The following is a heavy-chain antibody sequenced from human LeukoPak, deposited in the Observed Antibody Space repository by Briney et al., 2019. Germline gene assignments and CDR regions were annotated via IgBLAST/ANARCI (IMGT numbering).Heavy chain of an antibody. CDR1: GYTFTSFG. CDR3: ARRSLRGVVVGHDP. D-gene: IGHD2-2*01. Sequence: GASVKVSCKGSGYTFTSFGIRWVRQAPGQELEWMGWISAYNGNTNYAQKLQGRVTMTTDTSTSTAYMELGSLRSDDTAVYYCARRSLRGVVVGHDPWGQGTMVTVSS. J-gene: IGHJ5*02. CDR2: ISAYNGNT. V-gene: IGHV1-18*01.